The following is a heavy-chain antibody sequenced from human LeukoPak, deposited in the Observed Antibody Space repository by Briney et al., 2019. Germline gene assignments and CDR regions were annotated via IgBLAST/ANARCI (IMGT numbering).Heavy chain of an antibody. CDR3: ARDPTGLAFDI. V-gene: IGHV3-21*01. Sequence: PGGSLRLSCAASGFTFSSYSMNSVRQAPGKGLEWVSSISSSSSYIYYADSVKGRFTISRDNAKSSLYLQMNSLRAEDTAVYYCARDPTGLAFDIWGQATMVTVSS. CDR2: ISSSSSYI. CDR1: GFTFSSYS. D-gene: IGHD2-8*02. J-gene: IGHJ3*02.